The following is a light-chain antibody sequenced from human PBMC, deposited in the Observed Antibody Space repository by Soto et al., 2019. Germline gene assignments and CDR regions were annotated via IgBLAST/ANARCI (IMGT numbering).Light chain of an antibody. Sequence: QSALTQPPSASGSPGQSVTISCTGTSSDVGGYNYVSWYQQHPGKAPKLMIYEVSKRPSGVPDRFSGSKSGNTASLTVSGLQAEDEADYYCSSYAGSNTVGVFGGGTKLTVL. V-gene: IGLV2-8*01. J-gene: IGLJ2*01. CDR1: SSDVGGYNY. CDR2: EVS. CDR3: SSYAGSNTVGV.